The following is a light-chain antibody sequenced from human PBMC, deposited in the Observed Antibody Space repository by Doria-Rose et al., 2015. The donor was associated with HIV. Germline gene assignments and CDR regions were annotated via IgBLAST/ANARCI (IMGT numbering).Light chain of an antibody. CDR3: QAWGGSTVV. CDR2: QDN. CDR1: KLGDKY. J-gene: IGLJ2*01. V-gene: IGLV3-1*01. Sequence: VLTQPPSVSVSPGQTASITCSGDKLGDKYACWYQQKPGQSPALVIYQDNKRPSGIPERFSGSNSGNTATLTISGTQAVDEADYYCQAWGGSTVVFGGGTKVTVL.